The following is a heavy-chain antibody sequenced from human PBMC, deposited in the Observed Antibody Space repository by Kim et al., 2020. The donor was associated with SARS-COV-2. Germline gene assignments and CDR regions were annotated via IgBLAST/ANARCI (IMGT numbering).Heavy chain of an antibody. CDR2: IYPGDSDT. CDR1: GYSFTSYW. Sequence: GESLKISCKGSGYSFTSYWIGWVRQMPGKGLEWMGIIYPGDSDTRYSPSFQGQVTISADKSISTAYLQWSSLKASDTAMYYCARRGGMVAATRYYYYYYGMDVWGQGTTVTISS. V-gene: IGHV5-51*01. D-gene: IGHD2-15*01. CDR3: ARRGGMVAATRYYYYYYGMDV. J-gene: IGHJ6*02.